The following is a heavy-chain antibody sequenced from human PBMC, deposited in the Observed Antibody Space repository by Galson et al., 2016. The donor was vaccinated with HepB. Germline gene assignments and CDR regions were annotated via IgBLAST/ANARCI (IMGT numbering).Heavy chain of an antibody. D-gene: IGHD3-16*01. J-gene: IGHJ4*02. V-gene: IGHV3-7*05. Sequence: SLRLSCAASGFTFTNYWMSWVRQAPGKGLEWVANIKPDGSEKYYVDSVKGRFAISRDNAKNSLYLQMNSLRAADTAVYFCARTFMITFGGPFDYWGQGTLVTVSS. CDR1: GFTFTNYW. CDR2: IKPDGSEK. CDR3: ARTFMITFGGPFDY.